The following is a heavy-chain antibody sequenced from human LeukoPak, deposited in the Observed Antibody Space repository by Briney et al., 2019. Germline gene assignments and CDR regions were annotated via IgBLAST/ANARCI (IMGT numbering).Heavy chain of an antibody. D-gene: IGHD7-27*01. CDR2: INSDATGT. Sequence: GGSLRLSCAASGFTISNYWMHWVRQAPGKGLVWVSRINSDATGTTYADSVKGRFTISRDNAKNTVYLHMNSLRAEDTAVYYCASAPGAFDYWGQGTLVTVSS. CDR3: ASAPGAFDY. J-gene: IGHJ4*02. CDR1: GFTISNYW. V-gene: IGHV3-74*01.